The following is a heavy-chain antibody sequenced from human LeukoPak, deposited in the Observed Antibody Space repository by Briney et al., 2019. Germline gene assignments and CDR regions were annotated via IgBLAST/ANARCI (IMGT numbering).Heavy chain of an antibody. Sequence: ASVKVSCKVSGYTLTELSMHWVRQAPGKGLEWMGGFDPEDGETIYAQKFQGRVTITEDTSTDTAYMELSSLRSEDTAVYYCATFVGYSYGINWGQGTLVTVSS. CDR3: ATFVGYSYGIN. CDR2: FDPEDGET. V-gene: IGHV1-24*01. D-gene: IGHD5-18*01. CDR1: GYTLTELS. J-gene: IGHJ4*02.